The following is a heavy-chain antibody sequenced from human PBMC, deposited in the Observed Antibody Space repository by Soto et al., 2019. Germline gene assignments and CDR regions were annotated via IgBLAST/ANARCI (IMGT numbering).Heavy chain of an antibody. CDR2: IMPIFGTA. CDR3: ARMSAAEFDYFDY. V-gene: IGHV1-69*06. J-gene: IGHJ4*02. D-gene: IGHD6-13*01. Sequence: SVKVSCKASGGTFSSYAISWVRHAPGQGLEWMGGIMPIFGTANYAQKFQGRVTITADKSTSTAYMELSSLRSEDTAVYYCARMSAAEFDYFDYWGQGTLVTVSS. CDR1: GGTFSSYA.